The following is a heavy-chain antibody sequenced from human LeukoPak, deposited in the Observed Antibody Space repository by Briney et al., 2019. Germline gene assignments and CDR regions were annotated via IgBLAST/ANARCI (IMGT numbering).Heavy chain of an antibody. CDR3: ARVPPVYNSGNYYKGTHFDY. J-gene: IGHJ4*02. V-gene: IGHV4-39*07. CDR1: GGSITSNNYY. CDR2: IYYSGNT. Sequence: SETLSLTCTVSGGSITSNNYYWGWIRQPPGKGLEWIGNIYYSGNTYYNPSLKSRVTISVDTFKNHISLRLNSVTAADTAVYYCARVPPVYNSGNYYKGTHFDYWGQGTLVTVSS. D-gene: IGHD3-10*01.